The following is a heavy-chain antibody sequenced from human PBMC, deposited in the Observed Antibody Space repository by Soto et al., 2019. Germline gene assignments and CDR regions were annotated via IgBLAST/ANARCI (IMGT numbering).Heavy chain of an antibody. V-gene: IGHV4-4*02. CDR2: IHHDGST. Sequence: PSETLSLTCAITSASISSTTWWSWVRQPPGKGLEWIGEIHHDGSTNYNPSRKSRVIISVDKSKNQFSLKVNSVTAADTAVYYCARRGYSSSWYYYYFYGMDVWGQGTTVTVSS. D-gene: IGHD6-13*01. CDR1: SASISSTTW. CDR3: ARRGYSSSWYYYYFYGMDV. J-gene: IGHJ6*02.